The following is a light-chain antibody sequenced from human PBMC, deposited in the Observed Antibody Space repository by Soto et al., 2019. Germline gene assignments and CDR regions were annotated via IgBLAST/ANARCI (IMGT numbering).Light chain of an antibody. CDR1: SSNIGAGYD. V-gene: IGLV1-40*01. CDR2: GNS. J-gene: IGLJ2*01. Sequence: QLVLTQPPSVSGAPGQRVTISCTGSSSNIGAGYDVHWYQQLPGTAPKLLIYGNSNRPSGVPDRFSGSKSGTAASLAITGLRAQAEADYDCQSYDSSLSGAVVFGGGTKVTVL. CDR3: QSYDSSLSGAVV.